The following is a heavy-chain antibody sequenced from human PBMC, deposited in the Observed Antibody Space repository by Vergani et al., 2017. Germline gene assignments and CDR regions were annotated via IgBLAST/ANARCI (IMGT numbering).Heavy chain of an antibody. CDR3: ANHTS. D-gene: IGHD2/OR15-2a*01. V-gene: IGHV3-23*04. CDR1: GFALNRHA. Sequence: VQLVESGGGVVQPGTSLRLSCVVSGFALNRHAMYWVRQAPGKGLEWVSGVSALGGDTYYADSVKGRFTISRDNSKNTVFLQMNSLKSEDTAVYYCANHTSWGPGTLVTVSS. CDR2: VSALGGDT. J-gene: IGHJ5*02.